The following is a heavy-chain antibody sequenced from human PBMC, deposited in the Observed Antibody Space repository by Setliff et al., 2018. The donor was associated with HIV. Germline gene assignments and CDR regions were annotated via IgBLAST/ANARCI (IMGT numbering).Heavy chain of an antibody. Sequence: SETLSLTCAVSGYSISRGYFWVWVRQPPGKGLEWIGSVSHSGSTYYNPSLKSRVTISVDTSKNQFSLKLSSVTAADTAVYYCAIPIYSSGWPTEYYFDYWGQGTLVTVSS. D-gene: IGHD6-19*01. CDR3: AIPIYSSGWPTEYYFDY. V-gene: IGHV4-38-2*01. CDR1: GYSISRGYF. J-gene: IGHJ4*02. CDR2: VSHSGST.